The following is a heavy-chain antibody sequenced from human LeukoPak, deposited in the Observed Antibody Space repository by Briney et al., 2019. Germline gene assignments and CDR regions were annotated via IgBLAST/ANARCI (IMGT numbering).Heavy chain of an antibody. V-gene: IGHV3-7*01. CDR1: GFIFKSNW. Sequence: PGGSLRLSCAASGFIFKSNWMSWVRQAPGEGLEWVANIKEDGSVKNYVDSVKGRFTISRDNAKDSLYLQMNSLRAEDTAVYYCAKGGAHRSWRQGILVTVSS. CDR2: IKEDGSVK. CDR3: AKGGAHRS. J-gene: IGHJ4*02.